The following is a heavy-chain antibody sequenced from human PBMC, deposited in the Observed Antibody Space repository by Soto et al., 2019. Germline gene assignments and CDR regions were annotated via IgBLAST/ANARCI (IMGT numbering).Heavy chain of an antibody. CDR3: ARDLAVAGDTSWFDP. Sequence: GASVKVSCKASGYTFNNYGISWVRQAPGQGLEWMGWISAYNGNTNYAQKFQGRVTMTTDTSTSTAYMELRSLRSDDTAVYYCARDLAVAGDTSWFDPWGQGTLVTVSS. J-gene: IGHJ5*02. CDR2: ISAYNGNT. V-gene: IGHV1-18*01. D-gene: IGHD6-13*01. CDR1: GYTFNNYG.